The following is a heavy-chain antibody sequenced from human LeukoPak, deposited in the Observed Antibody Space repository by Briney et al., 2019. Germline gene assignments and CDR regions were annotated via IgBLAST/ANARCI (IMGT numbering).Heavy chain of an antibody. D-gene: IGHD2-15*01. CDR3: ARDRRYCSGGSCYFEYFFDY. V-gene: IGHV3-30*04. CDR2: LSYDGSID. J-gene: IGHJ4*02. Sequence: SLRLSRASSVHTFNSYAAHWVSQAPAKGLVWVAVLSYDGSIDFYSASVKGRFTIYRDNSKGTLYLEMYSLRADDTALYFCARDRRYCSGGSCYFEYFFDYWGQGTLVTVSS. CDR1: VHTFNSYA.